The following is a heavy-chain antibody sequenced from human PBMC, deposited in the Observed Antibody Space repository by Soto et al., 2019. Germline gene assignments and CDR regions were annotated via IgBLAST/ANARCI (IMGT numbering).Heavy chain of an antibody. CDR1: GFSFTSYW. J-gene: IGHJ4*02. D-gene: IGHD3-22*01. Sequence: GESLKISCKASGFSFTSYWIGWVRQMPGKGLEWMGVIYPGDSDTRYTPSFQGQVTISADKSINTAYLQWSSLKASDTAMYYCARLNKPSPYYDSSGYYDWGQGTLVTVSS. CDR3: ARLNKPSPYYDSSGYYD. V-gene: IGHV5-51*01. CDR2: IYPGDSDT.